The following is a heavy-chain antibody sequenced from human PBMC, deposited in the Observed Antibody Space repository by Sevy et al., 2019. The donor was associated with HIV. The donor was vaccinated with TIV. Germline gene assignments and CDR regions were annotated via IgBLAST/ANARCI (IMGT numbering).Heavy chain of an antibody. D-gene: IGHD2-15*01. CDR3: ARVWMDCSGGSCYASGDY. J-gene: IGHJ4*02. CDR2: ISAYNGNT. CDR1: GYTFTSYG. V-gene: IGHV1-18*01. Sequence: ASVNVSCKASGYTFTSYGISWVRQAPGQGLEWMGWISAYNGNTNYAQKLQGRVTMTTDTSTSTAYMGLRSLRSDDTAVYYCARVWMDCSGGSCYASGDYWGQGTLVTVSS.